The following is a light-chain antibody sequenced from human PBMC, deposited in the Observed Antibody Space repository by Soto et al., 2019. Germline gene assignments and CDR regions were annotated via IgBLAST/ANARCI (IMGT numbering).Light chain of an antibody. CDR2: GAS. J-gene: IGKJ2*01. CDR3: QHYPNSLMYT. V-gene: IGKV3-20*01. CDR1: QSVSSSY. Sequence: EIVLAQSPGTLSLSPGERATLSCRASQSVSSSYLAWYQQRPGQAPRLLIYGASSRATGIPDRFSGTGSGTDFTLTISRLEPEDFAVSYCQHYPNSLMYTFGPGTKLEIK.